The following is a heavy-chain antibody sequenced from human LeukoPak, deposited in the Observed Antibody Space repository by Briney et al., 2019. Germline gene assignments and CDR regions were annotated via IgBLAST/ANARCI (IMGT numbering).Heavy chain of an antibody. J-gene: IGHJ4*02. CDR2: ISSDGSNT. CDR3: AKDSVVMNFFES. Sequence: TGRSLRLSCATSGFTFSRHVMHRVRQSPGKGLEWVAVISSDGSNTDYADSVKGRFTISRDNSKNTLYLELHRLRAEDTAVYYCAKDSVVMNFFESWGQGTLVTVSS. CDR1: GFTFSRHV. D-gene: IGHD3-22*01. V-gene: IGHV3-30*18.